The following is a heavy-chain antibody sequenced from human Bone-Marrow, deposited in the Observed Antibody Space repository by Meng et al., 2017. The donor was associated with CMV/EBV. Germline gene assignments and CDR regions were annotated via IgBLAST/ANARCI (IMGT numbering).Heavy chain of an antibody. Sequence: GGSLRLSCAASGFTFSSYEMNWVRQAPGKGLEWVAFIRYDGSNKYYADSVKGRFTISRDNSKNTLYLQMNSLRAEDTAVYYCANLGYGSGRRAYWGQGTLVTVSS. V-gene: IGHV3-30*02. J-gene: IGHJ4*02. D-gene: IGHD3-10*01. CDR2: IRYDGSNK. CDR3: ANLGYGSGRRAY. CDR1: GFTFSSYE.